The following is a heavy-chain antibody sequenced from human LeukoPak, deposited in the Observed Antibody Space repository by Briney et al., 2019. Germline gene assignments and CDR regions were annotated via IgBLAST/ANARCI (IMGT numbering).Heavy chain of an antibody. J-gene: IGHJ5*02. V-gene: IGHV1-18*01. Sequence: ASVKVSCTASGYTFTSYGIGWVRQAPGQGLEWMGWISAYNGNTNYAQKLQGRVTMTTDTSTSTAYMELRSLRSDDTAVYYCARAPQGTFNYGGNWFDPWGQGTLVTVSS. CDR3: ARAPQGTFNYGGNWFDP. CDR1: GYTFTSYG. D-gene: IGHD4/OR15-4a*01. CDR2: ISAYNGNT.